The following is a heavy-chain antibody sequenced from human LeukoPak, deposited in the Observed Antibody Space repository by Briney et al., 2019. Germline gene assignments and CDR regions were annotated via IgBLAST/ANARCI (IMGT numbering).Heavy chain of an antibody. CDR3: ARGGDYYDSSGYFDY. CDR1: GYTFTSYG. Sequence: ASVKVSCKASGYTFTSYGISWVRQAPGQGLEWMGWISAYNGNTNYAQKLQGRVTMTTDTSTSTAYMELRSLRSDDTAVYYCARGGDYYDSSGYFDYWGQGTLVAVSS. J-gene: IGHJ4*02. CDR2: ISAYNGNT. D-gene: IGHD3-22*01. V-gene: IGHV1-18*01.